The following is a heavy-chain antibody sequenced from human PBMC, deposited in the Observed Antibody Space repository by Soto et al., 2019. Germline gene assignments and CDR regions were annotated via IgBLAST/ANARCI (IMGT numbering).Heavy chain of an antibody. CDR3: ARLHHSLIAAAGTVWFDP. CDR2: IYYSGST. V-gene: IGHV4-39*01. J-gene: IGHJ5*02. Sequence: QLQLQESGPGLVKPSETLSLTCTVSGGSISSSSYYWGWIRQPPGKGLEWIGSIYYSGSTYYNPSLKSRVTISVDTSKNQFSLKLSSVTAADTAVYYCARLHHSLIAAAGTVWFDPWGQGTLVTVSS. D-gene: IGHD6-13*01. CDR1: GGSISSSSYY.